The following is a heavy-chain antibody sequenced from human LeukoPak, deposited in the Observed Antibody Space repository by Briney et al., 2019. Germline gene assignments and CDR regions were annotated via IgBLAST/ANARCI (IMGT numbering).Heavy chain of an antibody. CDR2: IIPIFGTA. D-gene: IGHD5-12*01. CDR1: GGTFSSYA. J-gene: IGHJ5*02. CDR3: ARVPNVDSESWFDP. V-gene: IGHV1-69*05. Sequence: ASVKVSCKASGGTFSSYAISWVRQAPGQGLEWMGRIIPIFGTANYAQKFQGRVTITTDESTSTAYMELSSLRSEDTAVYYCARVPNVDSESWFDPWGQGTLVTVSS.